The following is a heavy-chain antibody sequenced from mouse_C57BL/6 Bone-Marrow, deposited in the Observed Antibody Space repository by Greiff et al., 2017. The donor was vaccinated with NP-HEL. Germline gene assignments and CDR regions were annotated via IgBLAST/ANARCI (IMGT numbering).Heavy chain of an antibody. CDR2: IYPRSGNT. J-gene: IGHJ3*01. CDR1: GYTFTSYG. V-gene: IGHV1-81*01. Sequence: QVQLQQSGAELARPGASVKLSCKASGYTFTSYGISWVKQRTGQGLEWIGEIYPRSGNTYYNEKFKGQATLTADKSSSTAYMELRSLTSEDSAVYFCARDDGRFAYWGQGTLVTVSA. D-gene: IGHD1-2*01. CDR3: ARDDGRFAY.